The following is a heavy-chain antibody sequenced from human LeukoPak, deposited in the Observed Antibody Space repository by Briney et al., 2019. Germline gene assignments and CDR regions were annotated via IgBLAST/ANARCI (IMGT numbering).Heavy chain of an antibody. CDR3: ARIITMIRGERSGYFAS. CDR1: GYGISGDYY. J-gene: IGHJ4*02. D-gene: IGHD3-10*01. CDR2: IYHSGST. V-gene: IGHV4-38-2*01. Sequence: SETLSLTCAVSGYGISGDYYWGWIRQPPGKGLEWMASIYHSGSTYYNPSLKNRVTISVDTSKSQLSLELISVTAADTAVYYCARIITMIRGERSGYFASWGQGTLVTVSS.